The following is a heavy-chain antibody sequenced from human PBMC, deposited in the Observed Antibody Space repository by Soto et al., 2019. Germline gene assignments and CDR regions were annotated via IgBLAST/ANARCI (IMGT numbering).Heavy chain of an antibody. CDR2: IWYDGSNK. J-gene: IGHJ4*02. CDR3: ASGPSAGYIYGSNWGFLAY. Sequence: HPGGSMRLSCEACGFTFSSYGMHWVRQAPGKGLEWVAVIWYDGSNKYYADSVKGRFTISRDNSKNTLYLQMNSLRAEDTAVYYCASGPSAGYIYGSNWGFLAYWGQGTLVTVSS. CDR1: GFTFSSYG. D-gene: IGHD5-18*01. V-gene: IGHV3-33*01.